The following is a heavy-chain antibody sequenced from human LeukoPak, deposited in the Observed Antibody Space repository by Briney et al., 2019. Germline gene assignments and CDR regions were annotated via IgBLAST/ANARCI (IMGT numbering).Heavy chain of an antibody. CDR3: ARASVENTLRIDDY. CDR2: INPYSGDT. D-gene: IGHD2-15*01. Sequence: ASVKVSCKASGYTFTYYYMHWARQGPGQGLEWMGWINPYSGDTNYAQKFQGRVTMTRDTSITTAYMDLSRLKSDDTAVYYCARASVENTLRIDDYWGQGTLVTVSS. CDR1: GYTFTYYY. J-gene: IGHJ4*02. V-gene: IGHV1-2*02.